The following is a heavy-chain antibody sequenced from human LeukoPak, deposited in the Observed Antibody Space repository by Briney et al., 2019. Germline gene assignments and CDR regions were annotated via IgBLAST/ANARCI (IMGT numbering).Heavy chain of an antibody. Sequence: ASVKVSCKASGYTFTGYYMHWVRQAPGQGLEWMGWINPNSGGTNYAQKFQGRVTMTRDTSISTAYMELSRLRSDDTAVYYCARDVGGVAGTFDYWGQRTLVTVSS. CDR2: INPNSGGT. V-gene: IGHV1-2*02. CDR1: GYTFTGYY. J-gene: IGHJ4*02. CDR3: ARDVGGVAGTFDY. D-gene: IGHD6-19*01.